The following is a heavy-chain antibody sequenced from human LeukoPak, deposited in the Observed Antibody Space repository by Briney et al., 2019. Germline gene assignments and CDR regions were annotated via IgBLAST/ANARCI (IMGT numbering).Heavy chain of an antibody. CDR3: SWSGEAD. J-gene: IGHJ4*02. Sequence: GGSLRLSCAASGLSFRNYWMTWVRQAPGKGLEWVADIQMDGSDKYYVDSVKGRFTISRDPADSSVYLQMNSLRVEDTGVYYCSWSGEADWGQGILVTVSS. CDR1: GLSFRNYW. CDR2: IQMDGSDK. D-gene: IGHD3-3*01. V-gene: IGHV3-7*01.